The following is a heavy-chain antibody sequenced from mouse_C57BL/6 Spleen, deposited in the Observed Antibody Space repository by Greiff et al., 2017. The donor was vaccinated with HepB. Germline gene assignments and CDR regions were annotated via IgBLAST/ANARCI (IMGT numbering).Heavy chain of an antibody. CDR3: ARDYYGSSSFAY. D-gene: IGHD1-1*01. CDR2: INPYNGDT. V-gene: IGHV1-20*01. Sequence: EVQLQQSGPELVKPGDSVKISCKASGYLFTGYFMNWVMQSHGKSLEWIGRINPYNGDTFYNQKFKGKATLTVDKSSSTAHMELRSLTSEDSAVYYCARDYYGSSSFAYWGQGTLVTVSA. J-gene: IGHJ3*01. CDR1: GYLFTGYF.